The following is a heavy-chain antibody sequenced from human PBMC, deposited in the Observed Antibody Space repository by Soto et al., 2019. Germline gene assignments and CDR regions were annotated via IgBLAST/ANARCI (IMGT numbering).Heavy chain of an antibody. Sequence: QVQLVESGGGVDQPGRSLRLSCAASGFTFSSYGMHWVRQAPGKGLEWVAVISYDGSNKYYADSVKGRFTISRDNSKNTLYLQMNSLRAEDTAVYYCAKDLESATVVTPSGFDYWGQGTLVTVSS. V-gene: IGHV3-30*18. D-gene: IGHD4-17*01. CDR1: GFTFSSYG. CDR3: AKDLESATVVTPSGFDY. J-gene: IGHJ4*02. CDR2: ISYDGSNK.